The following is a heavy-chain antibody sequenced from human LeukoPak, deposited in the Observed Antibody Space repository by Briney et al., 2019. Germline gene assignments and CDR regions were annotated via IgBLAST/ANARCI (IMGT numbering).Heavy chain of an antibody. V-gene: IGHV4-34*01. CDR3: ARGRRILRRYYYYYMDV. CDR2: INHSGST. CDR1: GGSFSGYY. J-gene: IGHJ6*03. D-gene: IGHD4-17*01. Sequence: SETLSLTCAVYGGSFSGYYWSWIRKPPGKGLEWIGEINHSGSTNYNPSLKSRVTISVDTSKNQFSLKLSSVTAADTAVYYCARGRRILRRYYYYYMDVWGKGTTVTVSS.